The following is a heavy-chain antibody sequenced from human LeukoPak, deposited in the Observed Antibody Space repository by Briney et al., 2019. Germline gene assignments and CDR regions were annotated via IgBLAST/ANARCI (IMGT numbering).Heavy chain of an antibody. D-gene: IGHD3-22*01. CDR2: ISGSGGST. CDR1: GFTFSTYA. V-gene: IGHV3-23*01. CDR3: AKDRGRYYDSSGYYWGYYFDS. J-gene: IGHJ4*02. Sequence: GGSLRLSCAASGFTFSTYAVTWVRQAPGKGLEWVSTISGSGGSTYYADSVKGRFTISRDNSKNTLYLQMSSLRAEDTAVYYCAKDRGRYYDSSGYYWGYYFDSWGRGILVTVST.